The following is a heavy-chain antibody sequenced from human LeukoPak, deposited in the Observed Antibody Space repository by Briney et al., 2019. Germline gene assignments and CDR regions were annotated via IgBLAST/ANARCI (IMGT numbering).Heavy chain of an antibody. J-gene: IGHJ4*02. D-gene: IGHD1-14*01. CDR3: ARDGGGGRYLEGYFDY. CDR1: GFTVSGNY. V-gene: IGHV3-66*01. CDR2: MYTDGYT. Sequence: GGSLRLSCAASGFTVSGNYMSWVRQAPGKGLEWTSVMYTDGYTYYADSVKDRFTISRDNSKNTLYLQMNSLRAEDTAVYYCARDGGGGRYLEGYFDYWGQGTLVTVSS.